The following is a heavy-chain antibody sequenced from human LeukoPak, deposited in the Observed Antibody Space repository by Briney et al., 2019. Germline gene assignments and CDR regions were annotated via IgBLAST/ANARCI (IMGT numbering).Heavy chain of an antibody. CDR3: ARGRRWASLGY. Sequence: PSETLSLTCAVYGGSFSGYYWNWIRQPPGKGLEWIGEINHSGSTNYNPSLKSRVTISVDTSKNQFSLKLTSVTAADTAVHYCARGRRWASLGYWGQGTLVTVAS. D-gene: IGHD4-23*01. CDR1: GGSFSGYY. J-gene: IGHJ4*02. V-gene: IGHV4-34*01. CDR2: INHSGST.